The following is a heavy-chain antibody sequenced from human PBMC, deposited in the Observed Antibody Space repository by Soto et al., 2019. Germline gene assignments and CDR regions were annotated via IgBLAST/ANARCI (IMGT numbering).Heavy chain of an antibody. Sequence: GGSLRLSCAASGFTFSSYAMSWVRQAPGKGLEWVSAISGSGGSTYYADSVKGRFTISRDNSKNTLYLQMNSLRAEDTAVYYCAKYYYGSGSPTQHFDYWGQGTLVTVSS. J-gene: IGHJ4*02. CDR1: GFTFSSYA. CDR3: AKYYYGSGSPTQHFDY. V-gene: IGHV3-23*01. D-gene: IGHD3-10*01. CDR2: ISGSGGST.